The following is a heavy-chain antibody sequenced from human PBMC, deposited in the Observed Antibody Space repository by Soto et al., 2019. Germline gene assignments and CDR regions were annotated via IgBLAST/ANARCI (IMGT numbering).Heavy chain of an antibody. D-gene: IGHD5-18*01. CDR3: VRLKGYSYGYSDF. V-gene: IGHV4-39*01. CDR1: GGSISSSNYY. CDR2: IYYSGST. Sequence: SETLSLTCTVSGGSISSSNYYWGWIRQPPGKGLEWIGSIYYSGSTYYNASLKSRVTMSVDTSKNQFSLRLSSVIAADTAVYYCVRLKGYSYGYSDFWGQGTLVTVSS. J-gene: IGHJ4*02.